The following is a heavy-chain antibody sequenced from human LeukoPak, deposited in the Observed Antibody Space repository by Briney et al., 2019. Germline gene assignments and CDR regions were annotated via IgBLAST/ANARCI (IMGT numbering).Heavy chain of an antibody. V-gene: IGHV4-34*01. D-gene: IGHD3-22*01. CDR1: GGSFSGYY. CDR3: ARADYYYDSSGYYVHGY. Sequence: PSETLSLTCAVYGGSFSGYYWSWIRQPPGKGLEWIGEINHSGSTNYNPSLKSRVTISVDTSKNQFSLKLSSVTAADTAVYYCARADYYYDSSGYYVHGYWGQGTLVTVSS. CDR2: INHSGST. J-gene: IGHJ4*02.